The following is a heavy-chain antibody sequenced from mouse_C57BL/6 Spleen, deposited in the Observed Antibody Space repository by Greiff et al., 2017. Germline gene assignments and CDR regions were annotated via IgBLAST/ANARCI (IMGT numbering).Heavy chain of an antibody. CDR1: GYSITSGYY. Sequence: ESGPGLVKPSQSLSLTCSVTGYSITSGYYWNWIRQFPGNNLEWMGYISYDGSNNYNPSLKNRISITRDTSKNQFFLKLNSVTTEDTATYYCARDGYDASAWFAYWGQGTLVTVSA. CDR3: ARDGYDASAWFAY. J-gene: IGHJ3*01. D-gene: IGHD2-2*01. V-gene: IGHV3-6*01. CDR2: ISYDGSN.